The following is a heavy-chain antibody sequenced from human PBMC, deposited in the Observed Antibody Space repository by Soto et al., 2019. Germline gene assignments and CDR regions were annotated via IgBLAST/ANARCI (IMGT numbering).Heavy chain of an antibody. CDR2: IIPIFGTA. CDR3: ARGALGQQLDNY. J-gene: IGHJ4*02. CDR1: GGTFSSYA. D-gene: IGHD6-13*01. V-gene: IGHV1-69*13. Sequence: EASVKVSCKASGGTFSSYAISWVRQAPGQGLEWMGGIIPIFGTANYAQKFQGRVTITADESTSTAYMELSSLRSEDTAVYYCARGALGQQLDNYWGQGTLVTVSS.